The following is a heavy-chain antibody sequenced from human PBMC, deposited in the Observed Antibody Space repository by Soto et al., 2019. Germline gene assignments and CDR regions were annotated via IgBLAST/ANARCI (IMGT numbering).Heavy chain of an antibody. J-gene: IGHJ4*02. D-gene: IGHD5-12*01. Sequence: ASVKVSCKASGYTFTAYYMHWVRQAPGQGLEWMGWINPNSGDTNYAQQFQGWVTLTRDTSISTAYMELRRLRSEDTAVYYCAREVDIVATPGGDYWGQGTLVTVSS. CDR1: GYTFTAYY. CDR2: INPNSGDT. V-gene: IGHV1-2*04. CDR3: AREVDIVATPGGDY.